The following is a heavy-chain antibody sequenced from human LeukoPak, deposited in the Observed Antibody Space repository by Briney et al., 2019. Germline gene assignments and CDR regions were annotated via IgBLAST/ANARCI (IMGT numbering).Heavy chain of an antibody. J-gene: IGHJ5*02. V-gene: IGHV4-59*08. CDR3: ARHVSGDGYYYGSGVVWFDP. CDR2: IYYSGST. CDR1: GGSISSYY. Sequence: SETLSLTCTVSGGSISSYYWSWIRQPPGKGLEWIGYIYYSGSTNYNTSLKGRVTISVDTSKNQFSLKLSSVTAADTAVYYWARHVSGDGYYYGSGVVWFDPWGQGTLVTVSS. D-gene: IGHD3-10*01.